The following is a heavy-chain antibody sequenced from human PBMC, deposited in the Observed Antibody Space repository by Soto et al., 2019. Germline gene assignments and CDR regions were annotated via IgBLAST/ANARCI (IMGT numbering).Heavy chain of an antibody. Sequence: GESLKISCKGSGYSFTSYRISWVRQMPGKGLEWMGRIDPSDSYTNYSPSFQGHVTISADKSISTAYLQWSSLKASDTAMYYCARLPTAATNKNPGGYYYGMDVWGQGTTVTV. CDR3: ARLPTAATNKNPGGYYYGMDV. CDR1: GYSFTSYR. J-gene: IGHJ6*02. D-gene: IGHD6-25*01. CDR2: IDPSDSYT. V-gene: IGHV5-10-1*01.